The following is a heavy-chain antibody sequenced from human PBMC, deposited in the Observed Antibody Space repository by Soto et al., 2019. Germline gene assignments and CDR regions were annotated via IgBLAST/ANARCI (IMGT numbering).Heavy chain of an antibody. CDR1: GGTFSTYA. V-gene: IGHV1-69*05. D-gene: IGHD5-18*01. CDR3: ASGIQLWLRRINNGYSG. J-gene: IGHJ4*02. CDR2: IIPMFGTA. Sequence: QVQLVQSGAEVKKPESSVKVSCKAPGGTFSTYAISWVRQAPGQGLEWMGGIIPMFGTANYAQRFQDRVTXAXXESTNTVYMELSSLRSEDTAVYFCASGIQLWLRRINNGYSGWGQGTLDTVSS.